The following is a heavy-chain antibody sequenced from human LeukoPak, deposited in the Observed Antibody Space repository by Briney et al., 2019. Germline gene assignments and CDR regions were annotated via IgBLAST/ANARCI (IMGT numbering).Heavy chain of an antibody. CDR2: ISYDENNK. CDR1: GFTFSSHG. J-gene: IGHJ3*02. V-gene: IGHV3-30*03. D-gene: IGHD5-18*01. CDR3: ARDRGGIQLWPDAFDI. Sequence: GGSLRLSCAASGFTFSSHGTHWVRQAPGKGLEWVAVISYDENNKYYADSVKGRFTISRDNSKNTLYLQMNSLRAEDTAVYYCARDRGGIQLWPDAFDIWGQGTMVTVSS.